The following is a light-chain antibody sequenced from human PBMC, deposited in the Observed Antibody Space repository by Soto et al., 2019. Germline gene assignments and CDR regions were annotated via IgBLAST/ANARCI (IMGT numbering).Light chain of an antibody. V-gene: IGKV4-1*01. J-gene: IGKJ1*01. Sequence: DIVMTQSPDSLAGSLGERATINCKSSQSVLYSSNNKNYLAWYQQTPGQPPKLLIYWASTRESGVPDRFSGSGSGTDFTLAISSLQAEDVAVYYCQQYYSTPRSFGRGTKVEIK. CDR2: WAS. CDR3: QQYYSTPRS. CDR1: QSVLYSSNNKNY.